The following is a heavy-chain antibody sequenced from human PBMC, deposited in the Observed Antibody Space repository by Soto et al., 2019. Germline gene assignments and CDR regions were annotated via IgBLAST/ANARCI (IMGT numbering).Heavy chain of an antibody. Sequence: SETLSLTCTVSGGSISSYYWSWIRQPAGKGLEWIGRIYTSGSTNYNPSLKSRVTMSVDTSKNQFSLKLSSVTAADTAVYYCARDRPGGYSSSWYGGDWFDPWGQGTLVTAPQ. V-gene: IGHV4-4*07. D-gene: IGHD6-13*01. J-gene: IGHJ5*02. CDR2: IYTSGST. CDR1: GGSISSYY. CDR3: ARDRPGGYSSSWYGGDWFDP.